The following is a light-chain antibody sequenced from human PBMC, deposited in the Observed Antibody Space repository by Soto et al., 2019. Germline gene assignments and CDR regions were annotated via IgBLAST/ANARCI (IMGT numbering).Light chain of an antibody. J-gene: IGLJ1*01. CDR2: GVS. V-gene: IGLV2-14*01. CDR3: ISYTGSSTSYV. Sequence: QSALTQPASVSGSPGQSITISCSGTRSDIGSCNYVAWYQQFPGKTPKILIYGVSNRPSGVSSRFSGSKSGNTASLTTSGLQAEDEADYYCISYTGSSTSYVFGSGTKLTVL. CDR1: RSDIGSCNY.